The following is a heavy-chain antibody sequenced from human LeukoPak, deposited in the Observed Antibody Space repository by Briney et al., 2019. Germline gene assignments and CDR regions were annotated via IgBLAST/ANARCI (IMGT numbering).Heavy chain of an antibody. J-gene: IGHJ4*02. V-gene: IGHV3-49*04. D-gene: IGHD3-16*02. CDR3: TRDPLIMITFGGVIARPDY. CDR2: IRSKAYGGTT. CDR1: GFTFGDYA. Sequence: HPGGSLRLSCTASGFTFGDYAMSWVRQAPGKGLEWVGFIRSKAYGGTTEYAAPVKGRFTISRDDSKSIAYLQMNSLKTEDTAVYYCTRDPLIMITFGGVIARPDYWGQGTLVTVSS.